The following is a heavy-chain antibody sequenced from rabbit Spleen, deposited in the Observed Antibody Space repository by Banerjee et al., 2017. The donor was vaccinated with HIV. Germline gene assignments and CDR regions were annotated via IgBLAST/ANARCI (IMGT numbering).Heavy chain of an antibody. V-gene: IGHV1S40*01. CDR1: GFSFSSSYY. CDR3: ARDTGSSFSSYGMDL. D-gene: IGHD8-1*01. J-gene: IGHJ6*01. Sequence: QSLEESGGDLVKPEGSLTLTCTASGFSFSSSYYMCWVRQAPGKGLEYIACIYGDSSGSTMYASWAKGRVTCSKTSSTTVTLQMTSLTVADTATYFCARDTGSSFSSYGMDLWGPGTLVTVS. CDR2: IYGDSSGST.